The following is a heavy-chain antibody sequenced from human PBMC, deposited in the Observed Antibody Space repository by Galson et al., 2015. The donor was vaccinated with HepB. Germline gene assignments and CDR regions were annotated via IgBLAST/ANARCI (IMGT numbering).Heavy chain of an antibody. CDR3: ARTAVAGTGYYYYGMDV. J-gene: IGHJ6*02. D-gene: IGHD6-19*01. Sequence: SLRLSCAASGFTFSDYYMSWIRQAQGEGLGWGSYISSSGSTIYYADSVKGRFTISRDNAKNSLYLQMNSLRAEDKAVYYWARTAVAGTGYYYYGMDVWGQGTTVTVSS. V-gene: IGHV3-11*01. CDR2: ISSSGSTI. CDR1: GFTFSDYY.